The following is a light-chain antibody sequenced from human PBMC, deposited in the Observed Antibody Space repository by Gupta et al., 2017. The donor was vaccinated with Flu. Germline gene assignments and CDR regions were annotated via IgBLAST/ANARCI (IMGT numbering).Light chain of an antibody. CDR3: QQYNNWPRPT. CDR1: LSDSGN. CDR2: GAS. V-gene: IGKV3-15*01. J-gene: IGKJ4*01. Sequence: IAMTQTLATLSVSPGERATLSCMASLSDSGNLDWYQQKPGQAPRLLIYGASTRATDIPARFSGSGSGTEFTLTIISLQSEDFSVYYCQQYNNWPRPTFGGGTKVEIK.